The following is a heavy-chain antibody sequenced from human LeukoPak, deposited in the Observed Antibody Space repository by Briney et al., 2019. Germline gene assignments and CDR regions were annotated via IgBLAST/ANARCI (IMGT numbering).Heavy chain of an antibody. D-gene: IGHD3-22*01. CDR3: TRAVVTTMIVVVTPLYYFDY. CDR1: GFTFGDSA. Sequence: GGSLRLSCTASGFTFGDSAMSWVRQAPGKGLEWVGFIRSKAYGGTTEYAASVKGRFTISRDDSKSIAYLQMNSLKTEDTAVYYCTRAVVTTMIVVVTPLYYFDYWGQGTLVTVSS. CDR2: IRSKAYGGTT. V-gene: IGHV3-49*04. J-gene: IGHJ4*02.